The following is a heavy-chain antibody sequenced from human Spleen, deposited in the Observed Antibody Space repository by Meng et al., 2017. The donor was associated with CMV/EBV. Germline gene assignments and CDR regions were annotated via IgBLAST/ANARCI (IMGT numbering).Heavy chain of an antibody. CDR1: GGSFTSYY. CDR2: INHSGST. V-gene: IGHV4-34*01. Sequence: SETLSLTCAVNGGSFTSYYWSWIRQPPGKGLEWIGEINHSGSTNYNPSLKSRVTISVDTSKNQFSLKLSSVTAADTAVYYCAGRGYQLLYSYYYYGMDVWGQGTTVTVSS. CDR3: AGRGYQLLYSYYYYGMDV. D-gene: IGHD2-2*02. J-gene: IGHJ6*02.